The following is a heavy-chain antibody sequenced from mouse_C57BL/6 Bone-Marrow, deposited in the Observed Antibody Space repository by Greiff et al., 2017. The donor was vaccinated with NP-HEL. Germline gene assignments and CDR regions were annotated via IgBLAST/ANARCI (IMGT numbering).Heavy chain of an antibody. D-gene: IGHD3-2*02. V-gene: IGHV5-4*01. Sequence: EVMLVESGGGLVKPGGSLKLSCAASGFTFSSYAMSWVRQTPEKRLEWVATISDGGSYTYYPDNVKGRFTISRDNAKNNLYLQMSHLKSEDTAMYYCARERRLQAWFAYWGQGTLVTVSA. CDR1: GFTFSSYA. CDR2: ISDGGSYT. CDR3: ARERRLQAWFAY. J-gene: IGHJ3*01.